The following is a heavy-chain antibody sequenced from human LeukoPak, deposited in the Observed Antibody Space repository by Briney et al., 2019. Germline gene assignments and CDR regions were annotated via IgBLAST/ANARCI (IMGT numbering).Heavy chain of an antibody. D-gene: IGHD1-26*01. Sequence: TSETLSLTCTVSVGSISSGSYYWSWIRQPAGKGLEWIGRIYTSGSTNYNPSLKSRVTISVATSKNQFSLKPSSVTAADTAVYYCARSAVGATPYYYYGMDVWGQGTTVTVSS. J-gene: IGHJ6*02. CDR2: IYTSGST. CDR1: VGSISSGSYY. V-gene: IGHV4-61*02. CDR3: ARSAVGATPYYYYGMDV.